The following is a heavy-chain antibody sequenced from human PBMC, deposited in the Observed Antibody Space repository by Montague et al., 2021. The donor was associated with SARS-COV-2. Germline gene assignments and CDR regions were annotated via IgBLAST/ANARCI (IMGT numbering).Heavy chain of an antibody. CDR1: GFTFSSYA. CDR3: ARDRRYYDSSVCPGVAYNWFDP. V-gene: IGHV3-30-3*01. J-gene: IGHJ5*02. CDR2: ISYDGSNK. D-gene: IGHD3-22*01. Sequence: SLRLSCAASGFTFSSYAMHWVRQAPGKGLEWVAVISYDGSNKYYADSVKGRFTISRGNSKNTLYLQMNSLRAEDTAVYYCARDRRYYDSSVCPGVAYNWFDPWGQGTLVTVSS.